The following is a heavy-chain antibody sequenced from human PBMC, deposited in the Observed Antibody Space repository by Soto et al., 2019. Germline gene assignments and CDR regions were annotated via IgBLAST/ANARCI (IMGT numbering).Heavy chain of an antibody. CDR3: ARASTDPTRIPLGVRYHCSFEP. V-gene: IGHV4-30-4*01. Sequence: QVHLQESGPGLVKPSQTLSLTCTVSGGSISSGDYYWRWIRQPPGKGLEWIGYIYYSGITYYNPSLQRRVTISVDRSTNQFSLELSSVTAADTAVYYCARASTDPTRIPLGVRYHCSFEPWGQGTLVTVSS. J-gene: IGHJ5*02. CDR1: GGSISSGDYY. D-gene: IGHD1-1*01. CDR2: IYYSGIT.